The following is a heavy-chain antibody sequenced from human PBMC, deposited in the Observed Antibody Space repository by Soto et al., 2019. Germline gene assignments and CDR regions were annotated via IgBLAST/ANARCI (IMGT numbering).Heavy chain of an antibody. V-gene: IGHV2-5*01. J-gene: IGHJ4*02. D-gene: IGHD3-10*01. Sequence: SGPTLVNPTQTLTLTCNFSDFSLTTRGVGVGWIRQPPGKALEWVALIYRNDDQRYNPSLKSRLTVTKDTSKNHVVLTMTNVDPLDTATYYCTHRSPAYGHDFWGPGTLVTLSS. CDR2: IYRNDDQ. CDR1: DFSLTTRGVG. CDR3: THRSPAYGHDF.